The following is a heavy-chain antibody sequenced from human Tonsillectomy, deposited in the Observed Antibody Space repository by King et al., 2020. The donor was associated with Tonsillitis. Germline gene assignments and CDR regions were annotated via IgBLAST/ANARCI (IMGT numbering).Heavy chain of an antibody. J-gene: IGHJ4*02. CDR2: ISGSGGST. Sequence: VQLVESGGGLVQPGGSLRLSCAASGFTFSSYAMSWVRQAPGKGLEWVSAISGSGGSTYYADSVKGRFTISRDNSKNTLYLQMNSLRAEDTAVYYCAKVGCSSTSCYYDCDYWGQGTLVTVSS. CDR1: GFTFSSYA. D-gene: IGHD2-2*01. CDR3: AKVGCSSTSCYYDCDY. V-gene: IGHV3-23*04.